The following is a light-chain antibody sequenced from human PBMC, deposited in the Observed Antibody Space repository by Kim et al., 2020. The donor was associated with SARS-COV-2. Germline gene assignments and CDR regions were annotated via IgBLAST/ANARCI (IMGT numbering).Light chain of an antibody. CDR1: QDIRKC. V-gene: IGKV1-17*01. J-gene: IGKJ4*01. Sequence: DIQMTQSPSSLSASVGDRVTITCRASQDIRKCLAWYQTKPGRAPKLLIYFASRLQSGVPSRFSGSGSGTEFTLTISSLQPEDFATYFCLQDKNYPLTFGRGTQVEIK. CDR2: FAS. CDR3: LQDKNYPLT.